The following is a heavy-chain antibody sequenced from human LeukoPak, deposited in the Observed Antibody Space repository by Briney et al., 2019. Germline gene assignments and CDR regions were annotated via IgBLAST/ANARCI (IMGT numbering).Heavy chain of an antibody. CDR2: INPNSGGT. V-gene: IGHV1-2*02. Sequence: GASVKVSCKASGYTFTGYYMHWVRQAPGQGLEWMGWINPNSGGTNYAQKFQGRVTTTRDTSISTAYMELSRLRSDDTAVYYCARDYGMGIQLWLFDYWGQGTLVTVSS. CDR1: GYTFTGYY. CDR3: ARDYGMGIQLWLFDY. J-gene: IGHJ4*02. D-gene: IGHD5-18*01.